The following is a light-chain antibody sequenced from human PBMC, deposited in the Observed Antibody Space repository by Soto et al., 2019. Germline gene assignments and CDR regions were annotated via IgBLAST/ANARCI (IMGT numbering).Light chain of an antibody. CDR2: DNN. CDR1: SSNIENNY. Sequence: QSVLTQPPSVSAAPGQKVTISCSGSSSNIENNYVSWYQQLPGTAPKLLSYDNNKRPSGIPDRFSGSKSGTSATLGITGVQTGDEADYYCGTWDSSLSAVVFGGGTKVTVL. V-gene: IGLV1-51*01. CDR3: GTWDSSLSAVV. J-gene: IGLJ2*01.